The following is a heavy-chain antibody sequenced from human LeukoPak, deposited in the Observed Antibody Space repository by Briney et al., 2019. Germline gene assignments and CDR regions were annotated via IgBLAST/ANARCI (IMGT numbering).Heavy chain of an antibody. J-gene: IGHJ5*02. CDR2: ISGSGGST. CDR3: ARGGKQPSRNNWFDP. Sequence: PGGSLRLSCAASGFTFSSYAMSWVRQAPGKGLEWVSAISGSGGSTYYADSVKGRFTISRDNSKNTLYLQMNSLRAEDTAVYYCARGGKQPSRNNWFDPWGQGTLVTVSS. D-gene: IGHD6-13*01. V-gene: IGHV3-23*01. CDR1: GFTFSSYA.